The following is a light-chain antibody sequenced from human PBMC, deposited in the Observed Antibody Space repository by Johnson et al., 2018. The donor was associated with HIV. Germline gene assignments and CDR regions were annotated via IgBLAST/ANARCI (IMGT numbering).Light chain of an antibody. Sequence: QAVLTQPPSASGTPGQRVTISCSGSSSNIANNTVNWYQHFPGTAPKLLIYDNNKRPSGIPDRFSGSKSGTSATLGITGLQTGDEADYYCGTWDSSLSAYVFGTGTKVTVL. V-gene: IGLV1-51*01. CDR1: SSNIANNT. CDR3: GTWDSSLSAYV. J-gene: IGLJ1*01. CDR2: DNN.